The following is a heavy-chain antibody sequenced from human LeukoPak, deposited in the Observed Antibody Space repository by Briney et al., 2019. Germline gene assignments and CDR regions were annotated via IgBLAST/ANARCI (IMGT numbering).Heavy chain of an antibody. J-gene: IGHJ4*02. CDR1: GFTFSSYW. CDR2: IKQDGSEK. CDR3: ARNLLDYYDSSGYYDY. V-gene: IGHV3-7*01. D-gene: IGHD3-22*01. Sequence: PGGSLRLSCAASGFTFSSYWMSWVRQAPGKGLEWVANIKQDGSEKYYVDSVKGRFTISRDNAKNSLYLQMNSLRAEDTAVYYCARNLLDYYDSSGYYDYWGQGTLVTVSS.